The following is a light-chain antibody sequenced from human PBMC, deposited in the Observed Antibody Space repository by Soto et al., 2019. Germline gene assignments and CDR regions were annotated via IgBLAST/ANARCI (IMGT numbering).Light chain of an antibody. CDR1: QSVSTRY. CDR3: HQFGSSPPAFT. J-gene: IGKJ2*01. V-gene: IGKV3-20*01. CDR2: GAS. Sequence: ESMLTQSPGTLSLSTGERATLSCRASQSVSTRYLAWYQQKPGQAPRLLIYGASIRATDIPDRFSGSGSGTDFTLTISRLEPEDFAVYYCHQFGSSPPAFTFGQGTKLEI.